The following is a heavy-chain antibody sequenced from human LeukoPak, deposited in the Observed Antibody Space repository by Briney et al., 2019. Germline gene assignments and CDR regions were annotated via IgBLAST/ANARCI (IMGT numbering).Heavy chain of an antibody. J-gene: IGHJ4*02. D-gene: IGHD3-10*01. CDR3: ARRKTILWFGESPHDY. Sequence: SETLSLTCTVSGGSISSGGYYWSWIRQHPGKGLEWIGYIYYSGSTYYNPSLKSRVTISVDTSKNQFSLKLSSVTAADTAVYYCARRKTILWFGESPHDYWGQGTLVTVSS. V-gene: IGHV4-31*03. CDR1: GGSISSGGYY. CDR2: IYYSGST.